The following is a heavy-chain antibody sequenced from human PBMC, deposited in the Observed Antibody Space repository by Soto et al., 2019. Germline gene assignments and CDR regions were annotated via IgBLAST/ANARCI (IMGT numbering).Heavy chain of an antibody. CDR1: GDSISSGYH. Sequence: SETLSLTYAVSGDSISSGYHWAWIRQSPGKGLEWVASIYHTGTTYYNPSLTSRVTISVDTSRNQFSLKLSSVTAADSAVYDCARTDTVGYYPYFGQGKLVTVSS. J-gene: IGHJ4*02. D-gene: IGHD3-3*01. V-gene: IGHV4-38-2*01. CDR2: IYHTGTT. CDR3: ARTDTVGYYPY.